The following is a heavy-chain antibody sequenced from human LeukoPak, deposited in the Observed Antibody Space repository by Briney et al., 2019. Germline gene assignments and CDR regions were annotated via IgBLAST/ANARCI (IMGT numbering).Heavy chain of an antibody. CDR3: VRATEGGAMDV. D-gene: IGHD2-21*02. Sequence: GRSLRLSCEASGFSFSAYYMTWIRQTPGRGLEWVSYISNGGDSTSYADSLEGRFTISRNNAKNSLYLRMTSLRAEDTAMYYCVRATEGGAMDVWGQGTTVTVSS. J-gene: IGHJ6*02. V-gene: IGHV3-11*05. CDR2: ISNGGDST. CDR1: GFSFSAYY.